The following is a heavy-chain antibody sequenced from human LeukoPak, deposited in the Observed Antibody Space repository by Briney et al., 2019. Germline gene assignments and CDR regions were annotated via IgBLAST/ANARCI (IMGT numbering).Heavy chain of an antibody. CDR1: GDSVSSNSAA. D-gene: IGHD3-16*01. Sequence: SQTLSLTCAISGDSVSSNSAAWSWIRQSPSRGLEWLGRTYYRSKGYNDYAVSVKSRITINPDTSKNQFSLHLNSMTPEDTAVYYCARGGGALDIWGQGTMVTVSS. CDR3: ARGGGALDI. V-gene: IGHV6-1*01. CDR2: TYYRSKGYN. J-gene: IGHJ3*02.